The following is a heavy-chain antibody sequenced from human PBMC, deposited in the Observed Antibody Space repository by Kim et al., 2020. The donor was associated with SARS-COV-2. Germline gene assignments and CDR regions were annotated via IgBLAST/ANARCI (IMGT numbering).Heavy chain of an antibody. CDR2: ISGSGGST. J-gene: IGHJ6*02. V-gene: IGHV3-23*01. Sequence: GGSLRLSCAASGFTFSSYAMSWVRQAPGKGLEWVSAISGSGGSTYYADSVKGRFTISRDNSKNTLYLQMNSLRAEDTAVYYCAKDDWGTPGHYYYYGMDVWGQGTTVTVSS. CDR1: GFTFSSYA. D-gene: IGHD3-16*01. CDR3: AKDDWGTPGHYYYYGMDV.